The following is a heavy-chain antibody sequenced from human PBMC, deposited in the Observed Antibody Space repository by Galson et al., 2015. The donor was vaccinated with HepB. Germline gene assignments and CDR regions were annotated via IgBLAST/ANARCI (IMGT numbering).Heavy chain of an antibody. CDR1: GFTFGDYA. D-gene: IGHD6-19*01. J-gene: IGHJ4*02. Sequence: SLRLSCAGSGFTFGDYAMNWFRQAPGKGLEWIGFIRSKTYGGTIEYAASVRGRFTISRDDSNGIAYLQMNSLKIEDTGVYYCSRVLGTGWYLDYWGQGTLVTVSS. CDR3: SRVLGTGWYLDY. V-gene: IGHV3-49*03. CDR2: IRSKTYGGTI.